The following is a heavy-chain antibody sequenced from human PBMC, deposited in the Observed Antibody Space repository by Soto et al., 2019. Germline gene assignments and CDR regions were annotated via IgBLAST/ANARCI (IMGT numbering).Heavy chain of an antibody. J-gene: IGHJ5*02. D-gene: IGHD3-22*01. V-gene: IGHV4-30-2*01. CDR3: ARQASGYCYDWFDP. CDR1: GGSISSGGYS. Sequence: SETLSLTCTVSGGSISSGGYSWSWIRQPPGKGLEWIGYIYHSGSTYYNPSLKSRVTISVDRSKNQFSLKLSSVTAADTAVYYCARQASGYCYDWFDPWGQGTLVTVSS. CDR2: IYHSGST.